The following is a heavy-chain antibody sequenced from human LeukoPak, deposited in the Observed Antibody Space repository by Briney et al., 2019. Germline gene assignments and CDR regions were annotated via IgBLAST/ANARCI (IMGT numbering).Heavy chain of an antibody. D-gene: IGHD4-23*01. V-gene: IGHV3-48*02. J-gene: IGHJ4*02. Sequence: PGGSLRLSCATSGWTFSSYSIIWVGQAPGKGLEWVSYISEDARTRYFADAVKGRFSISRDSAKNSVYLQMNSLRDGDTDMYYCATVRGTKVEIMYFDYWGQGTLVTVSS. CDR2: ISEDARTR. CDR1: GWTFSSYS. CDR3: ATVRGTKVEIMYFDY.